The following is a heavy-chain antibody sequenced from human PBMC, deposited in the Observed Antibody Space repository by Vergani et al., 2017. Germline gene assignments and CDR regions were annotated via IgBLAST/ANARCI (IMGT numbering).Heavy chain of an antibody. CDR3: ARVPAYSSSWSLERRRWFEP. CDR1: GGSISSSNW. D-gene: IGHD6-13*01. V-gene: IGHV4-4*02. Sequence: QVQLQESGPGLVKPSGTLSLTCAVSGGSISSSNWWSWVRQPPGKGLEWIGEIYHSGSTNYNPSLKSRVTISVDKSKNQFSLKLSSVTAADTAVYYCARVPAYSSSWSLERRRWFEPWGQGTLVTVSS. J-gene: IGHJ5*02. CDR2: IYHSGST.